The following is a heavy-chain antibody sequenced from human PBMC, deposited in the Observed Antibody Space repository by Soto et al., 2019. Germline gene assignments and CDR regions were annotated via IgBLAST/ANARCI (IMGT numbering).Heavy chain of an antibody. J-gene: IGHJ5*02. CDR3: ARGLEVTMVRGSYPGSFDP. D-gene: IGHD3-10*01. V-gene: IGHV1-3*01. CDR1: GYTFTSYA. Sequence: ASVKVSCNAPGYTFTSYAMHLVRQAPGQRLEWMGWINDGNGNTKYSQKFQGRVTITRDTSTRTVYMELSSLRSEDTAVSYCARGLEVTMVRGSYPGSFDPWGQGTLVTVSS. CDR2: INDGNGNT.